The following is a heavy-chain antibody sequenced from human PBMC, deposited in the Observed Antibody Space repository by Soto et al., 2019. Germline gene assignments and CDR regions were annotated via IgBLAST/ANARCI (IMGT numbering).Heavy chain of an antibody. V-gene: IGHV3-30-3*01. CDR1: GFTLSSYS. D-gene: IGHD2-21*01. CDR2: ISYAGSNQ. CDR3: ASSLGTAHCGGDCYDY. J-gene: IGHJ4*02. Sequence: QVQLVESGGGVVQPGRSMRLSCAASGFTLSSYSMHWVRQAPGKGLEWVAVISYAGSNQYYADSVKGRCTISRDNSQNMFYLQMNSPSAEDQAVYFCASSLGTAHCGGDCYDYWRQGPLITFSS.